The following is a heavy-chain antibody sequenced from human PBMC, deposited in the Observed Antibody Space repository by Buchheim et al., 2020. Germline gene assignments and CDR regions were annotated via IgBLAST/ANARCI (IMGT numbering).Heavy chain of an antibody. CDR1: GYTFTSYY. J-gene: IGHJ4*02. CDR3: ARRGNWGAGYCSSTSCFDY. CDR2: INPSGGST. V-gene: IGHV1-46*03. Sequence: QVQLVQSGAEVKKPGASVKVSCKASGYTFTSYYMHWVRQAPGQGLEWMGIINPSGGSTSYAQKFQGRVTMTRGTSTRTVYMELSSLRSEDTAVYYCARRGNWGAGYCSSTSCFDYWGQGTL. D-gene: IGHD2-2*01.